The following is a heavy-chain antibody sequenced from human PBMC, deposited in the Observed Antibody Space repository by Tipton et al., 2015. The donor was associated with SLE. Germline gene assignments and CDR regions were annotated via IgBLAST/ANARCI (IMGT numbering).Heavy chain of an antibody. J-gene: IGHJ4*02. CDR3: ARATLAAAGGGVWYFDY. CDR2: IYYSGST. Sequence: TLSLTCTVSGGSISSYYWSWIRQPPGKGLEWIGYIYYSGSTNYNPSLKSRVTISVDTSKNQFSLKLSSVTAADTAVYYCARATLAAAGGGVWYFDYWGQGTLVTVSS. CDR1: GGSISSYY. V-gene: IGHV4-59*12. D-gene: IGHD6-13*01.